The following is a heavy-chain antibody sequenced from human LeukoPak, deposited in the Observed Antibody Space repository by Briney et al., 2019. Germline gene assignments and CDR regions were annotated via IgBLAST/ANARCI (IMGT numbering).Heavy chain of an antibody. J-gene: IGHJ5*02. CDR2: IYYSGST. CDR3: ARRCSGGSCYWFDP. CDR1: GGSISSYY. D-gene: IGHD2-15*01. V-gene: IGHV4-59*01. Sequence: KPSETLSLTCTVSGGSISSYYWSWIRQPPGKGLEWIGYIYYSGSTNYNPSLKSRVTISVDTSKNQFSLKLSSVTAADTAVYYCARRCSGGSCYWFDPWGQGTLVTVSS.